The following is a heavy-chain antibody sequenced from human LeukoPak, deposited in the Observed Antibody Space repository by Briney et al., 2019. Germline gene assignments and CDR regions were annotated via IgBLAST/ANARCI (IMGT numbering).Heavy chain of an antibody. CDR1: GFTFSGYA. CDR3: ARATRGYSGYGPSGYYFDY. CDR2: ISYDGSNK. J-gene: IGHJ4*02. Sequence: GGSLRLSCAASGFTFSGYAMHWVRQAPGKGLEWVAVISYDGSNKYYADSVKGRFTISRDNSKNTLYLQMNSLRAEDTAVYYCARATRGYSGYGPSGYYFDYWGQGTLVTVSS. V-gene: IGHV3-30*04. D-gene: IGHD5-12*01.